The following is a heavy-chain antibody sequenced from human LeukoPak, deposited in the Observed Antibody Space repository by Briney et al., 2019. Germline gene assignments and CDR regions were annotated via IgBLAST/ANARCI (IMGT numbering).Heavy chain of an antibody. CDR2: ISYDGSNK. CDR1: GFTLSSYA. CDR3: ARDPFGYSYGLADY. D-gene: IGHD5-18*01. J-gene: IGHJ4*02. Sequence: PGGSLRLSCAASGFTLSSYAMHWVRQAPGKGLEWVAVISYDGSNKYYADSVKGRFTISRDNSKNTLYLQMNSLRAEDTAVYYCARDPFGYSYGLADYWGQGTLVTVSS. V-gene: IGHV3-30*04.